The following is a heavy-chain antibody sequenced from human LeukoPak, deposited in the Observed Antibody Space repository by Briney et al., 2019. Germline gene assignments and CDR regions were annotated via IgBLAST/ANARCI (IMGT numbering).Heavy chain of an antibody. CDR2: IKQDGSEK. D-gene: IGHD3-22*01. J-gene: IGHJ3*02. CDR1: GFTFSSYW. Sequence: PGGSLRLSCAASGFTFSSYWMSWVRQAPGKGLEWVANIKQDGSEKYYVDSVKGRFTISRDNAKNSLYLQINSLRAEDTAVYYCARAGYYDSSGYYYALDAFDIWGQGTMVTVSS. CDR3: ARAGYYDSSGYYYALDAFDI. V-gene: IGHV3-7*03.